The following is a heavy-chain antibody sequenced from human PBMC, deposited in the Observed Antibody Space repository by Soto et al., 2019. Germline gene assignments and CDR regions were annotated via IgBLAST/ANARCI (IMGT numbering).Heavy chain of an antibody. J-gene: IGHJ4*02. CDR3: ARWRPDGAGYVADGDYFDY. D-gene: IGHD2-15*01. CDR2: IYYSGST. V-gene: IGHV4-39*01. CDR1: GGSISSSSYY. Sequence: PSETLSLTCTVSGGSISSSSYYWGWIRQPPGKGLEWIGSIYYSGSTYYNPSLKSRVTISVDTSKNQFSLKLSSVTAADTAVYYCARWRPDGAGYVADGDYFDYWSQGTLVTVSS.